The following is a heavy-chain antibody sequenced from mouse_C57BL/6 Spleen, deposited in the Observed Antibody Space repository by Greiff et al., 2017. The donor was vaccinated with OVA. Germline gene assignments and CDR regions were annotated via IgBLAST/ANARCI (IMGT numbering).Heavy chain of an antibody. CDR3: TTGGNYLFAY. CDR2: IDPENGDT. CDR1: GFNIKDDY. Sequence: EVQLQQSWAELVRPGASVKLSCTASGFNIKDDYMHWVKQRPEQGLEWIGWIDPENGDTEYASKFQGKATITADTSSNTAYLQLSSLTSEDTAVYYCTTGGNYLFAYWGQGTLVTVSA. V-gene: IGHV14-4*01. J-gene: IGHJ3*01. D-gene: IGHD2-1*01.